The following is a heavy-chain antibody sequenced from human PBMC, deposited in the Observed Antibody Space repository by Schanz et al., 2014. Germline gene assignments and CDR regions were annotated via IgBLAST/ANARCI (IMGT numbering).Heavy chain of an antibody. CDR2: ISGSGGST. Sequence: EVQLVESGGGFVQPGGSLGLSCVVSGFTVSSDHMSWVRQAPGKGLEWVSGISGSGGSTYYADSVKGRFTISRDNSKNTLYLQMNSLKTEDTAMYYCARRASCSRIGCPFDSWGQGTLVTVSS. V-gene: IGHV3-23*04. CDR1: GFTVSSDH. J-gene: IGHJ4*02. D-gene: IGHD2-2*01. CDR3: ARRASCSRIGCPFDS.